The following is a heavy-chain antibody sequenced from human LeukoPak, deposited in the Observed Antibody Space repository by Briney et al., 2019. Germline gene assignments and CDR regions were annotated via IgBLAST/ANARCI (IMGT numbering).Heavy chain of an antibody. D-gene: IGHD6-13*01. CDR3: AHISSSWPDY. CDR2: ISSSGGTT. Sequence: GGSLRLSCAASGFTFSSYEMNWVRQAPGKGLEWVSYISSSGGTTYYADSVKGRFTISRDNSKNTLYLQMNSLRAEDTAVYYCAHISSSWPDYWGQGTLVTVSS. CDR1: GFTFSSYE. V-gene: IGHV3-48*03. J-gene: IGHJ4*02.